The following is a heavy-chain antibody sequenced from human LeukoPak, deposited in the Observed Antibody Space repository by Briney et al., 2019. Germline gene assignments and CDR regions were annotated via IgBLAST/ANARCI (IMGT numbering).Heavy chain of an antibody. CDR3: ARVGGAMTSVTSDFDY. Sequence: PSETLSLTCTVTGGSINTSSYYWAWIRQPPGKGLEWIGRSVYGGRAYYNPSLKNRFSISVDTSMNQLSVTLSTVTAADTAVDYCARVGGAMTSVTSDFDYWGQGTLVSVFS. CDR1: GGSINTSSYY. V-gene: IGHV4-39*01. D-gene: IGHD4-17*01. CDR2: SVYGGRA. J-gene: IGHJ4*02.